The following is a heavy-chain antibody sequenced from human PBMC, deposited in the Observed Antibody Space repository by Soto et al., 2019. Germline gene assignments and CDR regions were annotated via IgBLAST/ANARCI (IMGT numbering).Heavy chain of an antibody. CDR2: IWYDGSNK. CDR1: GFTFSSYG. J-gene: IGHJ4*02. V-gene: IGHV3-33*01. CDR3: AGDAHVGSGGHLTDEY. Sequence: GGSLRLSCAASGFTFSSYGMHWVRQAPGKGLEWVAVIWYDGSNKYYAESVKGRFTISRDNSKNTLYLQMNSLRAEDTAVYSRAGDAHVGSGGHLTDEYWEPGTVVTVCS. D-gene: IGHD6-19*01.